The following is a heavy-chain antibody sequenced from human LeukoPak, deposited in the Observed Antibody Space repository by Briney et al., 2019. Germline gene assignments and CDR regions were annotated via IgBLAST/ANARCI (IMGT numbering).Heavy chain of an antibody. J-gene: IGHJ4*02. Sequence: GASVKASCKASGYTFTDYYLHWVRQAPGQGLEWMGWINPNSGGTKYAQKLQGRVTMTRDTSISTAYMELSRLRSDDTAVYYCARMGEYSYIDYWGQGTLVTVSS. V-gene: IGHV1-2*02. CDR3: ARMGEYSYIDY. D-gene: IGHD5-18*01. CDR1: GYTFTDYY. CDR2: INPNSGGT.